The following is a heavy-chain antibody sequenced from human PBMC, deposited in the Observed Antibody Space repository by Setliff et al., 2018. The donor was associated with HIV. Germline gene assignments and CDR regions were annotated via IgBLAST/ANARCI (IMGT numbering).Heavy chain of an antibody. D-gene: IGHD6-6*01. CDR2: INNDTTTT. V-gene: IGHV3-74*01. J-gene: IGHJ4*02. CDR1: GFTFSRYW. CDR3: AMFSSSSG. Sequence: PGESLKISCAASGFTFSRYWMHWVRQAPGQGLVWVSGINNDTTTTTYADSVKGRFSISRDNAKNTLYLQMNGLRGEVTAVYYCAMFSSSSGWGQGTQVTVSS.